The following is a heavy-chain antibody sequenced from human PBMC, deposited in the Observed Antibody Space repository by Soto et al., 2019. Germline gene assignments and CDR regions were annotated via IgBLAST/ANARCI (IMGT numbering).Heavy chain of an antibody. CDR2: IYYSGST. CDR1: GGSISSYY. D-gene: IGHD3-22*01. V-gene: IGHV4-59*01. CDR3: ARGYYDSSGYYYEDY. J-gene: IGHJ4*02. Sequence: PSETLSLTCTVSGGSISSYYWSWILQPPGKGLEWIGYIYYSGSTNYNPSLKSRVTISVDTSKNQFSLKLSSVTAADTAVYYCARGYYDSSGYYYEDYWGQGTLVTVSS.